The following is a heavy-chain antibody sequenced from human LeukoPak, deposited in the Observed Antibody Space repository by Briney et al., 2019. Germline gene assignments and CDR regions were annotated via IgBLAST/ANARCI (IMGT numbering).Heavy chain of an antibody. V-gene: IGHV1-69*04. CDR1: GGTFSSYA. D-gene: IGHD3-22*01. CDR3: ARAHYDSSVSLDY. J-gene: IGHJ4*02. CDR2: IIPILGIA. Sequence: GASVTVSCKASGGTFSSYAISWVRQAPGQGLEWMGRIIPILGIANYAQKFQGRVTITADKSTSTAYMELSSLRSEDTAVYYCARAHYDSSVSLDYWGQGTLVTVSS.